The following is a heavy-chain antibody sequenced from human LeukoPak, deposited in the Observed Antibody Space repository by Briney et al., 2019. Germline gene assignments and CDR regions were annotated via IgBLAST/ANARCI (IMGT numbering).Heavy chain of an antibody. D-gene: IGHD5-18*01. V-gene: IGHV5-51*01. J-gene: IGHJ3*02. Sequence: GESLKISCKGSGYSFTSYWTGWVRQMPGKGLEWMGIIYPGDSDTRYSPSFQGQVTISADKSISTAYLQWSSLKASGTAMYYCARLPLHTAMVTDAFDIWGQGTMVTVSS. CDR3: ARLPLHTAMVTDAFDI. CDR2: IYPGDSDT. CDR1: GYSFTSYW.